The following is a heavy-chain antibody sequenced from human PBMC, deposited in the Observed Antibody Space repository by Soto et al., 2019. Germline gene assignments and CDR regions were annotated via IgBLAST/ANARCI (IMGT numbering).Heavy chain of an antibody. CDR2: IYHSGST. V-gene: IGHV4-4*02. Sequence: SETLSLTCAVSSGSISSSNWWSWVRQPPRKGLEWIGEIYHSGSTNYNPSLKSRVTISVDKSKNQFSLKLSSVTAADTAVYYCASGGDYGDYTGGMEYWGQGTLVPVSS. J-gene: IGHJ4*02. CDR1: SGSISSSNW. D-gene: IGHD4-17*01. CDR3: ASGGDYGDYTGGMEY.